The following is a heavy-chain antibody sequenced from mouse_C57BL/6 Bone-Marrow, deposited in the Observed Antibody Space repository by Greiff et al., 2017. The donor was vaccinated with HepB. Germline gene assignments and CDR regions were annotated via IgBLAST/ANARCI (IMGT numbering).Heavy chain of an antibody. Sequence: EVKLMESGGGLVQPGGSLKLSCAASGFTFSDYYMYWVRQTPEKRLEWVAYISNGGGSTYYPDTVKGRFTISRDNAKNTLYLQMSRLKSEDTAMYYCARPPYGPYAMDYWGQGTSVTVSS. D-gene: IGHD1-1*02. CDR2: ISNGGGST. J-gene: IGHJ4*01. CDR1: GFTFSDYY. CDR3: ARPPYGPYAMDY. V-gene: IGHV5-12*01.